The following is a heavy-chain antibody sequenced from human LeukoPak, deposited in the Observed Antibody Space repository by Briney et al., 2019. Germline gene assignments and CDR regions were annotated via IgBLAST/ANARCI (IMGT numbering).Heavy chain of an antibody. J-gene: IGHJ4*02. CDR2: IYYSGST. V-gene: IGHV4-39*01. CDR3: ARHSPAGIFYFDY. Sequence: WIRQPPGKGLEWIGSIYYSGSTYYNPSLKSRVTISVDTSKNQFSLKLSSVTAADTAVYYCARHSPAGIFYFDYWGQGTLVTVSS. D-gene: IGHD6-25*01.